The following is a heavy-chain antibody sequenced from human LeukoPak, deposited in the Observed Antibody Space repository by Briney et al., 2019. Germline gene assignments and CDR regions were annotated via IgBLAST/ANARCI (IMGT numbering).Heavy chain of an antibody. Sequence: PSETLSLTCAVYGGSFSGYYWSWIRQPPGKGLEWIGEINHSGSTNYNPSLKSRVTISVDTSKNQFSLKLSSVTAADTAVYYCARARFGYYHDSSGYNRNCFDYWGQGTLVTVSS. D-gene: IGHD3-22*01. J-gene: IGHJ4*02. V-gene: IGHV4-34*01. CDR2: INHSGST. CDR3: ARARFGYYHDSSGYNRNCFDY. CDR1: GGSFSGYY.